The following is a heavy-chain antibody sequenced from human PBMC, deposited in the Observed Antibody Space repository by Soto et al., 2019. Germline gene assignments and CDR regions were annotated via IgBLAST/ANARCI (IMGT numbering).Heavy chain of an antibody. CDR3: ARGLGASTDYYYYYYMDV. J-gene: IGHJ6*03. Sequence: QVQLQESGPGLVKPSETLSLTCTVSGGSISSYYWSWIRQPPGKGLEWIGYISYSGSTNYNPSLKSRVTISVDTSKNQFSLNLSSVTAADTAVYYCARGLGASTDYYYYYYMDVWGKGTTVTVSS. V-gene: IGHV4-59*01. CDR1: GGSISSYY. CDR2: ISYSGST.